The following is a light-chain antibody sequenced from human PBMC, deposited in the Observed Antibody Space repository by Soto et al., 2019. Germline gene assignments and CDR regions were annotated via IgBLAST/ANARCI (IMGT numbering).Light chain of an antibody. J-gene: IGKJ4*02. CDR2: LGS. CDR3: MPARHIPLT. Sequence: DIVMTQSPLSLPVTPGEPASISCRSRQSRLHSKGYNYLDWDLQKPGQSPQLLIYLGSNRASGVPDRFSGSGYGIDLTLNIRRVEAEDVGVYYLMPARHIPLTFGGGTKVEI. V-gene: IGKV2-28*01. CDR1: QSRLHSKGYNY.